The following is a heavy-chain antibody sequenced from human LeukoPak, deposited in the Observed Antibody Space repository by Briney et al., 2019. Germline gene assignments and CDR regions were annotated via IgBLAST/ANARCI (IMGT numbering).Heavy chain of an antibody. CDR1: GFTFSSYS. J-gene: IGHJ4*02. Sequence: GGSLRLSCAASGFTFSSYSMNWVRQAPGKGLEWVSGISWNSGSIGYADSVKGRFTISRDNAKNSLYLQMNSLRAEDTALYYCAKDLGYCSSTSCYFFDYWGQGTLVTVSS. D-gene: IGHD2-2*01. CDR3: AKDLGYCSSTSCYFFDY. V-gene: IGHV3-9*01. CDR2: ISWNSGSI.